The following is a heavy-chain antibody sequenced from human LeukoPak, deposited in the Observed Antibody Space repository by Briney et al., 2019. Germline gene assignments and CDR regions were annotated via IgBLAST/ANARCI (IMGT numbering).Heavy chain of an antibody. CDR2: IYYSGST. Sequence: PSETLSLTCTVSGGSISSYYWSWIRQPPGKGLEWIGYIYYSGSTNYNPSLKSRVTISVDTSKNQFSLKLSSVTAADTAVYYCAREKRGRWLRGAFDIWGQGTMVTVSS. CDR3: AREKRGRWLRGAFDI. V-gene: IGHV4-59*12. CDR1: GGSISSYY. D-gene: IGHD5-12*01. J-gene: IGHJ3*02.